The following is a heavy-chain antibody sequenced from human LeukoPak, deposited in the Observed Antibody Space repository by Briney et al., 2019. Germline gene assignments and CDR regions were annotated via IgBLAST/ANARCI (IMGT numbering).Heavy chain of an antibody. D-gene: IGHD3-10*01. CDR3: ARASAVDYYGSGSYEDY. CDR2: INPSGGST. Sequence: ASVKVSCKASGYTFTSYYMHWVRQAPGQGLEWMGIINPSGGSTSYAQKFQGRVTMTRDTSTSTVYMELSRLRSEDTAVYYCARASAVDYYGSGSYEDYWGQGTLVTVSS. CDR1: GYTFTSYY. V-gene: IGHV1-46*01. J-gene: IGHJ4*02.